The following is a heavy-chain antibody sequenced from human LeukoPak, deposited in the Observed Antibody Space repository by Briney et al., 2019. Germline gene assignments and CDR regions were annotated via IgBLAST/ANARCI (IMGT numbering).Heavy chain of an antibody. J-gene: IGHJ4*02. V-gene: IGHV1-18*01. CDR2: ISAYNGNT. CDR1: GYTFTSYG. Sequence: GASVKVPCKASGYTFTSYGISWVRQAPGQGLEWMGWISAYNGNTNYAQKLQGGVTMTTDTSTSTAYMELRSLRSDDTAVYYCARTSPYGSGRPYYFDYWGQGTLVTVSS. CDR3: ARTSPYGSGRPYYFDY. D-gene: IGHD3-10*01.